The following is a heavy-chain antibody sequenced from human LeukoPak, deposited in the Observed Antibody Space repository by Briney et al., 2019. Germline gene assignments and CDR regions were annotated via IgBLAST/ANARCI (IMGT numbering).Heavy chain of an antibody. CDR2: ISYDGSNK. J-gene: IGHJ4*02. CDR1: GFTFSRYG. V-gene: IGHV3-30*18. Sequence: PGGSLRLSCAASGFTFSRYGMHWVRQAPGKGLEWVAVISYDGSNKYCADSVKGRFAISSDNSKNTLYLQVNSLRPEDTAVYNCAKSGSYSGYDVGVYFDYWGQGTLVTVSS. CDR3: AKSGSYSGYDVGVYFDY. D-gene: IGHD5-12*01.